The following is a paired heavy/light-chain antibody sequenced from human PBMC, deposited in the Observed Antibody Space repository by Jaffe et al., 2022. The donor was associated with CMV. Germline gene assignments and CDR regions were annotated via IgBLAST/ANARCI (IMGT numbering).Light chain of an antibody. J-gene: IGKJ5*01. CDR3: QHHETYPIT. CDR1: QSISAW. CDR2: KAS. V-gene: IGKV1-5*03. Sequence: DIQMTQSPSTLSASVGDRVTITCRASQSISAWLAWYQQKPGKAPNLLIYKASTLESGVPSRFSGSGYGTEFTLTISSLQPEDFATYYCQHHETYPITFGQGTRVEIK.
Heavy chain of an antibody. CDR2: ISFDGNDK. D-gene: IGHD6-6*01. J-gene: IGHJ4*02. V-gene: IGHV3-30*03. CDR3: VRGSIPARQHFDF. Sequence: QVQLVESGGGVVQPGTSLRLSCAASGFNFNYGMHWVRQAPGKGLEWVAAISFDGNDKYYIESVKGRFTISRDNSKDTLYLQMNSLRDEDTAVYFCVRGSIPARQHFDFWGQGALVTVSS. CDR1: GFNFNYG.